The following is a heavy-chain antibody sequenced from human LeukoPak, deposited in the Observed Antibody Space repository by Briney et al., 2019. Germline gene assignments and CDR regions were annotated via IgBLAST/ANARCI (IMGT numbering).Heavy chain of an antibody. CDR3: ASRAYGGVRGNSTYYYGMDV. J-gene: IGHJ6*04. CDR1: GGTFSSYA. D-gene: IGHD4-23*01. V-gene: IGHV1-69*04. CDR2: IIPIFGIA. Sequence: GASVKVSCKASGGTFSSYAISWVRQAPGQGLEWMGRIIPIFGIANYAQKFQGRVTITADKSTSTAYMELSSLRSEDTAVCYCASRAYGGVRGNSTYYYGMDVWGKGTTVTVSS.